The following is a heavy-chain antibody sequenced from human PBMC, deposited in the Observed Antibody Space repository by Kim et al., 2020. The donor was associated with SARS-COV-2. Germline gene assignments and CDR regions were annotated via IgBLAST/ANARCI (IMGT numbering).Heavy chain of an antibody. V-gene: IGHV1-18*01. CDR2: INIYNGDT. CDR3: AGGSSWPLSGMDV. J-gene: IGHJ6*02. D-gene: IGHD6-13*01. Sequence: ASVKVSCKASTYIFRSHDINWVRQAPGQGLEWMGWINIYNGDTNYAQKLQGRVTMTTDTSTSTAYMELRSLRSDDTAVYYCAGGSSWPLSGMDVWGQGTTVTVSS. CDR1: TYIFRSHD.